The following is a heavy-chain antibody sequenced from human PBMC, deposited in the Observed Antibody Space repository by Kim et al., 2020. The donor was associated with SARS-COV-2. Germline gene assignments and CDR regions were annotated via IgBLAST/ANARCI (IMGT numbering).Heavy chain of an antibody. J-gene: IGHJ6*02. D-gene: IGHD3-10*01. V-gene: IGHV1-18*01. CDR3: ARPGSQLWFGDIYGMDV. CDR1: GYTFTSYG. CDR2: ISAYNGNT. Sequence: ASVKVSCKASGYTFTSYGISWVRQAPGQGLEWMGWISAYNGNTNYAQKLQGRVTMTTDTSTSTAYMELRSLRSDDTAVYYCARPGSQLWFGDIYGMDVWGQGTTVTVSS.